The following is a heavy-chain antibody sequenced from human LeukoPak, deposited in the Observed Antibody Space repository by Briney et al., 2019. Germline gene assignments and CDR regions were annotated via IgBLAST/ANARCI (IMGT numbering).Heavy chain of an antibody. CDR3: ARSKDGYNIYDY. CDR2: ILYDGSNK. V-gene: IGHV3-30*07. CDR1: GFTFSTYV. J-gene: IGHJ4*02. D-gene: IGHD5-24*01. Sequence: GGSLRLSCAASGFTFSTYVMHWVRQAPGKGLQWVAVILYDGSNKYYADSVKGRFTISRDNSKNTLYLQMISLRAEDTAVYYCARSKDGYNIYDYWGQGTLVIVSS.